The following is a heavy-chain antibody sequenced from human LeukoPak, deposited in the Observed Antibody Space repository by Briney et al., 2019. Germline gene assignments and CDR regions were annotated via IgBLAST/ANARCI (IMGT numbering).Heavy chain of an antibody. CDR2: IRYDGSNK. Sequence: SGGSLRVSSAEPGFTSCSSGMHRVRHAPGKGLEWGAFIRYDGSNKYYADSVKGRFTISRDNSKNTLYLQMNSLRGEDTAVYYCAREPPTADDAFDVWGQGTMVTVSS. CDR1: GFTSCSSG. V-gene: IGHV3-30*02. CDR3: AREPPTADDAFDV. J-gene: IGHJ3*01. D-gene: IGHD6-13*01.